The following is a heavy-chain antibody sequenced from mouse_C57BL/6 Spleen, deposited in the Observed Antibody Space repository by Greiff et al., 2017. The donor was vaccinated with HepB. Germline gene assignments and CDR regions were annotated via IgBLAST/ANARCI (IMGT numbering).Heavy chain of an antibody. Sequence: EVKLVESGGDLVKPGGSLKLSCAASGFTFSSYGMSWVRQTPDKRLEWVATISSGGSYTYYPDSVKGRFTISRDNAKNTLYLQRSSLTSEDTAMCYCARRATVVAMDDWGQGTSVTVSS. V-gene: IGHV5-6*02. CDR2: ISSGGSYT. D-gene: IGHD1-1*01. J-gene: IGHJ4*01. CDR1: GFTFSSYG. CDR3: ARRATVVAMDD.